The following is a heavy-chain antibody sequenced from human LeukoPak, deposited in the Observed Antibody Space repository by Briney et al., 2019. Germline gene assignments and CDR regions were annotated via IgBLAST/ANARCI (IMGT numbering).Heavy chain of an antibody. CDR1: GFTFSSYA. D-gene: IGHD3-3*01. J-gene: IGHJ6*03. CDR3: AKPERGYLLYYYMDV. V-gene: IGHV3-23*01. CDR2: ISGSGGST. Sequence: GGSLRLSCAASGFTFSSYAMSWVRQAPWKGLEWVSAISGSGGSTYYADSVKGRFTISRDNSKNTLYLQMNSLRAEDTAVYYCAKPERGYLLYYYMDVWGKGTTVTVSS.